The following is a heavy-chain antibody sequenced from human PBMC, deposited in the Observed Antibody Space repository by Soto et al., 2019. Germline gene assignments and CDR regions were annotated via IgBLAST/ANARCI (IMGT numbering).Heavy chain of an antibody. Sequence: QVQLVESGGGVVQPGRSLRLSCAASGFTFSVYGMHWVRQAPGKGLEWVALVSYDGSIKYYADSVKGRFTISRDNSKNTLYLKLNCLRVEDTAVYYCAKDGSHLAVAGTSPTSYFYGLAVWGQGTTVTVSS. CDR2: VSYDGSIK. CDR3: AKDGSHLAVAGTSPTSYFYGLAV. V-gene: IGHV3-30*18. CDR1: GFTFSVYG. J-gene: IGHJ6*02. D-gene: IGHD6-19*01.